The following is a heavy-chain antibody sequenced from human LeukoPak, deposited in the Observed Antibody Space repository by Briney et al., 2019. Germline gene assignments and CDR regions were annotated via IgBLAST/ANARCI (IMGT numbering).Heavy chain of an antibody. Sequence: ASVKVSCKASGYTFTGYYMHWVRQAPGQGLEWMGWINPNGGGTNYAQKFQGRVTMTRDTSISTAYMELSRLRSDDTAVYYCARELGYCSGGSCYNYYYMDVWGKGTTVTVSS. CDR2: INPNGGGT. CDR3: ARELGYCSGGSCYNYYYMDV. J-gene: IGHJ6*03. D-gene: IGHD2-15*01. CDR1: GYTFTGYY. V-gene: IGHV1-2*02.